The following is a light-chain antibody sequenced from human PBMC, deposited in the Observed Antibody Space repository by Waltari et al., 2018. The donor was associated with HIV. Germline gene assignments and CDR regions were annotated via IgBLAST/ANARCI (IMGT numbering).Light chain of an antibody. J-gene: IGKJ3*01. V-gene: IGKV1-5*03. CDR3: QQYTSFSFT. Sequence: DIQMTQSPSTLFASVGDRVTITCRASQNINSWLAWYQQKPGKAPKLLIYKASILESGVPSRFSGSGSGTEFTLTIGTLQPDDFATYYCQQYTSFSFTFGPGTKVEI. CDR1: QNINSW. CDR2: KAS.